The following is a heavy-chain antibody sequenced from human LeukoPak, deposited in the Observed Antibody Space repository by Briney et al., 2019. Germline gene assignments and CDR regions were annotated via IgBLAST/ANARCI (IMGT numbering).Heavy chain of an antibody. CDR2: ISGSGGST. Sequence: GGSLRPSCAASGFTFSSYAMSWVRQAPGKGLEWVSAISGSGGSTYYADSVKGRFTISRDNSKNTLYLQMNSLRAEDTAVYYCAKAPAGYSSGRDSPRLAEYFQHWGQGALVTVSS. V-gene: IGHV3-23*01. CDR3: AKAPAGYSSGRDSPRLAEYFQH. J-gene: IGHJ1*01. CDR1: GFTFSSYA. D-gene: IGHD6-19*01.